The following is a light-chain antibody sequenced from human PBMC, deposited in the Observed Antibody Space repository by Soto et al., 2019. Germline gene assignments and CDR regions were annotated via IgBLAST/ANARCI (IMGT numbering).Light chain of an antibody. J-gene: IGKJ5*01. CDR3: QQYGSSPNT. CDR1: QSVSSSY. CDR2: GAS. Sequence: EIVLTQSPGTLSLSPGERATLSCRASQSVSSSYLAWYQQKPGQAPRLLIYGASSRDTGIPDRFSGSGSGTDFTLTISRLEPQDFAVYYCQQYGSSPNTFGQGTRRESK. V-gene: IGKV3-20*01.